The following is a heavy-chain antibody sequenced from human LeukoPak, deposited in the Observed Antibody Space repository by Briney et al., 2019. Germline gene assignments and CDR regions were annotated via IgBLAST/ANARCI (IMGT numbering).Heavy chain of an antibody. Sequence: GGSLRLSCAASGFTLSSYWMHWVRQAPGKGLVWVSRINSDGSSTSYADSVKGRFTISRDNAKNTLYLQMNSLRAEDTAVYYCARPEALAEWSQFDYWGQGTLVTVSS. J-gene: IGHJ4*02. V-gene: IGHV3-74*01. CDR3: ARPEALAEWSQFDY. CDR2: INSDGSST. CDR1: GFTLSSYW. D-gene: IGHD2-8*01.